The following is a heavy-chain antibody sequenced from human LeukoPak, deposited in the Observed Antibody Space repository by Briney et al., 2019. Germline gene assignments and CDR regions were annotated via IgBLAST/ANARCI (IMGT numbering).Heavy chain of an antibody. D-gene: IGHD3-9*01. CDR3: AKDRRLRYFEGWLDP. CDR2: ISGSGGST. CDR1: GFTFSSDA. V-gene: IGHV3-23*01. Sequence: PGGSLRLSCAASGFTFSSDAMSWVRQAPGKGLEWVSAISGSGGSTYYADSVKGRFTISRDNSKNTLYLQMNSLRAEDTAVYYCAKDRRLRYFEGWLDPWGQGTLVTVSS. J-gene: IGHJ5*02.